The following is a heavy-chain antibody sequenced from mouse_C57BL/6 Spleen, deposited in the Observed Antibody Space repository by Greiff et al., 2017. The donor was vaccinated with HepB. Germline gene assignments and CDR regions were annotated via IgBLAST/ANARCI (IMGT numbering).Heavy chain of an antibody. D-gene: IGHD1-1*01. CDR3: ARETTVVATSYFDV. CDR2: ISDGGSYT. J-gene: IGHJ1*03. CDR1: GFTFSSYA. Sequence: EVQRVESGGGLVKPGGSLKLSCAASGFTFSSYAMSWVRQTPEKRLEWVATISDGGSYTYYPDNVKGRFTISRDNAKNNLYLQMSHLKSEDTAMYYCARETTVVATSYFDVWGTGTTVTVSS. V-gene: IGHV5-4*01.